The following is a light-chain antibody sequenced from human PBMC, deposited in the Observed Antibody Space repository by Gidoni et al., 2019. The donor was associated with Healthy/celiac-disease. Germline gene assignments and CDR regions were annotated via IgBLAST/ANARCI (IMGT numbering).Light chain of an antibody. CDR1: QRVSSY. Sequence: IVLTQSPATLSVSPGERATLSCRASQRVSSYLAWYQQKPGQAPRLLIYDASNRASGIPSRFSGSGSGTDFTLTISSLEPEDFAVYYCQQRSNCPFTFXPXTKVDIK. CDR2: DAS. J-gene: IGKJ3*01. V-gene: IGKV3-11*01. CDR3: QQRSNCPFT.